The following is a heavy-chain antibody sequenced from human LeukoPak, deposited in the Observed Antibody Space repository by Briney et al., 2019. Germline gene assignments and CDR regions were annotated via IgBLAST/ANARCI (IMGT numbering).Heavy chain of an antibody. Sequence: GGSLRLSCAASGFTFSSYAMSWVRQAPGKGLEWVSAISGSGGSTYYADSVKGRFTTSRDNSKNTLYLQMNSLRAEDTAVYYCAKGAYGSGSYLMDYWGQGTLVTVSS. CDR3: AKGAYGSGSYLMDY. CDR1: GFTFSSYA. D-gene: IGHD3-10*01. J-gene: IGHJ4*02. CDR2: ISGSGGST. V-gene: IGHV3-23*01.